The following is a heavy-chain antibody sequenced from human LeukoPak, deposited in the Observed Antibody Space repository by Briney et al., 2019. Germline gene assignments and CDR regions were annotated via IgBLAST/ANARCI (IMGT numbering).Heavy chain of an antibody. CDR1: GGSVSNGSYY. CDR2: MHYSGST. V-gene: IGHV4-61*01. J-gene: IGHJ4*02. D-gene: IGHD2-15*01. Sequence: SETLSLTCTVSGGSVSNGSYYWSWIRQPPGKGLEWIGNMHYSGSTNYNPSLKSRVTISVDTSMNQFSLLLTSATAADTAVYYCARDSCSGGRCYYFDYWGQGILVTVSS. CDR3: ARDSCSGGRCYYFDY.